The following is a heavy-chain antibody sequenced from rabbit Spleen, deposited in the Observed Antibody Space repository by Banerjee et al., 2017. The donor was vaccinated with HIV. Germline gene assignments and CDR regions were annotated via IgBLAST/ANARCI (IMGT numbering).Heavy chain of an antibody. CDR2: IGTGSGST. CDR3: ASGYSDVYFTL. Sequence: QEQLVESGGGLVKPEGSLKLSCTASGFSFSSGYYISWVRQAPGKGLEWIGCIGTGSGSTYYASWAKGRFTISKTSSTTVTLQMTSLTAADTATYFCASGYSDVYFTLWGQGTLVTVS. D-gene: IGHD1-1*01. CDR1: GFSFSSGYY. V-gene: IGHV1S45*01. J-gene: IGHJ4*01.